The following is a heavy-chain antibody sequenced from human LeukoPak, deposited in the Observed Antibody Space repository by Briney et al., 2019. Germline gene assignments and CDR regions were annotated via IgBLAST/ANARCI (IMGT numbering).Heavy chain of an antibody. CDR2: IYYSGTT. D-gene: IGHD2-2*03. J-gene: IGHJ5*02. CDR3: ARDWMTNWFDP. CDR1: GGSISSGGYY. Sequence: SQTLSLTCTVSGGSISSGGYYWSWIRQHPGKGLEWIGYIYYSGTTYYNPSLKSRVAISVDTSKNQFSLKLSSVSAADTAVYYCARDWMTNWFDPWGQGTLVTVPS. V-gene: IGHV4-31*03.